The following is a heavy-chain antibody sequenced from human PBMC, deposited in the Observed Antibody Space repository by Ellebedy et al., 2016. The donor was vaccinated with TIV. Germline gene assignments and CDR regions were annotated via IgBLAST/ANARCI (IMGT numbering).Heavy chain of an antibody. D-gene: IGHD5-24*01. CDR2: IKNDESER. CDR1: GFSFSSFW. Sequence: GGSLRLXXAGSGFSFSSFWLSWVRQAPGKGLEWVAYIKNDESERYYVDSVKGRFTISRDNAKNSLYLQMNSLRAEDTAVYYCTRDRYNYYFDYWGQGTLVTVSS. V-gene: IGHV3-7*01. J-gene: IGHJ4*02. CDR3: TRDRYNYYFDY.